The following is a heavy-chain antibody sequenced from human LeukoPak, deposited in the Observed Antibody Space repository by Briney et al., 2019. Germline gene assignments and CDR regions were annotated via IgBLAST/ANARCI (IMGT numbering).Heavy chain of an antibody. CDR3: ARVSSGYDLDY. J-gene: IGHJ4*02. CDR1: GGTFSSYA. Sequence: ASVKVSCKASGGTFSSYAISWVRQAPGQGLEWMGWISAYNGNTNYAQTLQGRVTMTTDTSTSTAYMELRSLRSDDTAVYYCARVSSGYDLDYWGQGTLVTVSS. D-gene: IGHD5-12*01. CDR2: ISAYNGNT. V-gene: IGHV1-18*01.